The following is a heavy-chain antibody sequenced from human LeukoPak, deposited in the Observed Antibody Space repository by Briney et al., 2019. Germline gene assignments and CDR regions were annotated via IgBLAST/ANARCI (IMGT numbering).Heavy chain of an antibody. V-gene: IGHV4-59*08. CDR2: IYYSGST. CDR3: ARRGYNYGEHGMDV. CDR1: GGSISTYR. J-gene: IGHJ6*02. D-gene: IGHD5-18*01. Sequence: SETLSLTCTVSGGSISTYRWSWIRQPPGKGLECIGYIYYSGSTNYNPSLKSRVAISVDTSKNQFSLKLSSLTAADTAVYYCARRGYNYGEHGMDVWGQGTTVTVSS.